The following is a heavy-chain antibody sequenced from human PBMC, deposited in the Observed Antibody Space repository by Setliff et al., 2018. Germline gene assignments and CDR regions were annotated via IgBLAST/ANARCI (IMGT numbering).Heavy chain of an antibody. CDR3: ARRAGAAYFDY. Sequence: KPSETLSLTCTVSGGSISSHYWSWIRQPPGKGLEWIGYIYYSGSTNYNPSLKSRVTISVDTSKNQFSLKLSSVTAADTAVYYCARRAGAAYFDYWGQGTLVTVSS. V-gene: IGHV4-59*11. CDR1: GGSISSHY. J-gene: IGHJ4*02. D-gene: IGHD1-26*01. CDR2: IYYSGST.